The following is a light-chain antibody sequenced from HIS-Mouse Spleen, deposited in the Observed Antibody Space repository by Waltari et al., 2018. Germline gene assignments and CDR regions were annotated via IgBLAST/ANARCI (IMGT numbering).Light chain of an antibody. CDR3: QVWDSSSDHVV. CDR2: DDS. CDR1: NIGSKS. Sequence: SYVLTQPPSVSVAPGKTARITCGGNNIGSKSVHWYQQKPGQAPVLVVYDDSDRPSWIPGRFSGSNSGNTATLTISRVEAEDEADYYCQVWDSSSDHVVFGGGTKLTVL. V-gene: IGLV3-21*03. J-gene: IGLJ2*01.